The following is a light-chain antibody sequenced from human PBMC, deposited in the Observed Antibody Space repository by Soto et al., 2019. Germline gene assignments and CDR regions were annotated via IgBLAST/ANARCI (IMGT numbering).Light chain of an antibody. V-gene: IGKV3-20*01. J-gene: IGKJ4*01. CDR3: RQYGTSLGFP. CDR2: GAS. Sequence: ETVLTQFPGTLSLSPGERATLSCRASQSVSSNLLAWYQEKPGQAPRLLIFGASRRATGIPDRFSGSGSGTDFTLTITRLEPEDFAVYYCRQYGTSLGFPVGGGTKVDIK. CDR1: QSVSSNL.